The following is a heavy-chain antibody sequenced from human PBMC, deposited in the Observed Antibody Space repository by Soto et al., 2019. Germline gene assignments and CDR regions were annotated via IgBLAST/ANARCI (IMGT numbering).Heavy chain of an antibody. V-gene: IGHV4-59*08. CDR2: IYYSGST. CDR1: GGSLSSYY. Sequence: PSETLSLTCVVSGGSLSSYYWSWIRQPPGKGLEWIGYIYYSGSTNYNPSLKSRVTMSVDTSKNQFSLKLSSVTAADTAVYYCARFNWYFDLWGRGTLVTVSS. CDR3: ARFNWYFDL. J-gene: IGHJ2*01.